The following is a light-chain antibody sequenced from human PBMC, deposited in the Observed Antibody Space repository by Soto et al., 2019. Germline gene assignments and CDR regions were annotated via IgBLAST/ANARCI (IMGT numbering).Light chain of an antibody. CDR1: QSVSSSY. J-gene: IGKJ2*01. CDR2: GAS. V-gene: IGKV3-20*01. CDR3: QQYGSSPVT. Sequence: EIVLTQSPGTLSLSPGERATLSCRASQSVSSSYLAWYQQKPGQAPRLLIYGASSRATGIPDRFSGSGSGTDFTLTISRLEPEDFAVYYCQQYGSSPVTFDQGTKLEIK.